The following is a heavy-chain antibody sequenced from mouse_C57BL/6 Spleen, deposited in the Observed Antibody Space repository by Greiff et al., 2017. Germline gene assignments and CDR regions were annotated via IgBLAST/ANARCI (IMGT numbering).Heavy chain of an antibody. D-gene: IGHD1-1*01. CDR2: IYPGDGDT. J-gene: IGHJ2*01. CDR3: ARGPITTVVYLDY. V-gene: IGHV1-82*01. CDR1: GYAFSSSW. Sequence: QVQLQQSGPELVKPGASVKISCKASGYAFSSSWMNWVKQRPGKGLEWIGRIYPGDGDTNYNGKFKGKATLTADKSSSTAYMQLSSLTSEDSAVYFCARGPITTVVYLDYWGQGTTLTVSS.